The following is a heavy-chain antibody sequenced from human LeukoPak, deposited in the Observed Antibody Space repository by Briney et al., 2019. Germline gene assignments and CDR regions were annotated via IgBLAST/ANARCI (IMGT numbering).Heavy chain of an antibody. CDR3: ARDYEYYYDSSGSDAFDI. V-gene: IGHV3-7*01. Sequence: GGSLRLSCAASGFTFSTYWMHWVRQAPGKGLEWVANIKQDGSEKYYVDSVKGRFTISRDNAKNSLYLQMNSLRAEDTAVYYCARDYEYYYDSSGSDAFDIWGQGTMVTVSS. CDR2: IKQDGSEK. J-gene: IGHJ3*02. CDR1: GFTFSTYW. D-gene: IGHD3-22*01.